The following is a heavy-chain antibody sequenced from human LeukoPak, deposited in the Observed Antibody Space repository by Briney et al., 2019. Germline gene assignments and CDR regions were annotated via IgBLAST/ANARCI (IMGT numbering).Heavy chain of an antibody. J-gene: IGHJ4*02. CDR3: ARVGSDDYGDYYFDY. CDR1: GGSISSYY. CDR2: IYYSGST. Sequence: SETLSLTCTVSGGSISSYYWSWIRQPPGRGLEWIGYIYYSGSTNYNPSLKSRVTISVDTSKNQFSLKLSSVTAAGTAVYYCARVGSDDYGDYYFDYWGQGTLVTVSS. D-gene: IGHD4-17*01. V-gene: IGHV4-59*01.